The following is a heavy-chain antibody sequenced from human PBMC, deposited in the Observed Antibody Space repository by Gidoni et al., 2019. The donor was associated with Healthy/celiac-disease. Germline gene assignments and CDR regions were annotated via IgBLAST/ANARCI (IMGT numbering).Heavy chain of an antibody. J-gene: IGHJ4*02. Sequence: QVQLVESGGGGVQPGRSVRLSCAASGFTFSRYAMPGVRQAPGKGLGWLAVISYDGSNKYYAASWKGRFTISRDNSTNTLYLQMNSLIAEDTAVYYCARDQHDFWSGYYTGYFDYWGQGTLVTVSS. CDR1: GFTFSRYA. CDR3: ARDQHDFWSGYYTGYFDY. V-gene: IGHV3-30-3*01. CDR2: ISYDGSNK. D-gene: IGHD3-3*01.